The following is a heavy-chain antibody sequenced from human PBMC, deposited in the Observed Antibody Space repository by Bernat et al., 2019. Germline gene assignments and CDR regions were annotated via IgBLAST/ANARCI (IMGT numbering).Heavy chain of an antibody. J-gene: IGHJ4*02. CDR2: ISYDGSNK. V-gene: IGHV3-30*03. CDR1: GFTFSSYG. Sequence: QVQLVESGGGVVQPGRSLRLSCAASGFTFSSYGMHWVRPAPGKGLEWVAVISYDGSNKYYADSVKGRFTISRDNSKNTLYLQMNSLRAEDTAVYYCARGRGSYGNFFDYWGQGTLVTVSS. D-gene: IGHD5-18*01. CDR3: ARGRGSYGNFFDY.